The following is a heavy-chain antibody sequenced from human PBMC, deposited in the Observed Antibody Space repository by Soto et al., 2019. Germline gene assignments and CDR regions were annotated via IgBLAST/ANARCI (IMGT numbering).Heavy chain of an antibody. CDR2: ISSSSSTI. D-gene: IGHD6-13*01. Sequence: EVQLVESGGGLVQPGGSLRLSCAASGFTFSSYSMNWVRQAPGKGLEWVSYISSSSSTIYYADSVKGRFTISRDNAKNSLYLQMNSLRAEDTAVYYCARDRYAGYSSSPWVQHWGQGTLVTVSS. CDR3: ARDRYAGYSSSPWVQH. J-gene: IGHJ1*01. CDR1: GFTFSSYS. V-gene: IGHV3-48*01.